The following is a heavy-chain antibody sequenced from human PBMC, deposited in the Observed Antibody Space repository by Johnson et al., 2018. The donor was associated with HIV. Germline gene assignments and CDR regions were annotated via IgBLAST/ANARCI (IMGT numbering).Heavy chain of an antibody. CDR1: GFTFRSYA. J-gene: IGHJ3*02. V-gene: IGHV3-30*04. Sequence: QVQLVESGGGLVQPGRSLRVSCAASGFTFRSYAMHWVRQAPGKGLEWVAVITYDGRNKYYADFVKGRFIISRDNSKNMTNLQMNGLSGEDTADYYCVRDQGSGWPTNAFDIWGQGTRVTVSS. D-gene: IGHD6-19*01. CDR2: ITYDGRNK. CDR3: VRDQGSGWPTNAFDI.